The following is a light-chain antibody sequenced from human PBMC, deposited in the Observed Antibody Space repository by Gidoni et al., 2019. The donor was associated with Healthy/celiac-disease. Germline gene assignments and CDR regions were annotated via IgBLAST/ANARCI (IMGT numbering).Light chain of an antibody. Sequence: EIVITPSPATLSVSPGETATLSCRASQSVSSNLAWYQQKPGQAPRLPIDGASTRATGIPARFSGSGSGTEFSLTISSLQSEDFAVYYCQQYNNWPPYTFGQGTKLEIK. J-gene: IGKJ2*01. CDR2: GAS. CDR1: QSVSSN. V-gene: IGKV3-15*01. CDR3: QQYNNWPPYT.